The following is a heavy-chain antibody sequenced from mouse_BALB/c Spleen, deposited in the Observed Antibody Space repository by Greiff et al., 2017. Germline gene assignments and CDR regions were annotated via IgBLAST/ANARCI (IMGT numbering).Heavy chain of an antibody. D-gene: IGHD1-2*01. CDR3: ARLLRLLDY. CDR1: GYSITSDYA. CDR2: ISYSGST. V-gene: IGHV3-2*02. J-gene: IGHJ2*01. Sequence: EVKLMESGPGLVKPSQSLSLTCTVTGYSITSDYAWNWIRQFPGNKLEWMGYISYSGSTSYNPSLKSRISITRDTSKNQFFLQLNSVTTEDTATYYCARLLRLLDYWGQGTTLTVSS.